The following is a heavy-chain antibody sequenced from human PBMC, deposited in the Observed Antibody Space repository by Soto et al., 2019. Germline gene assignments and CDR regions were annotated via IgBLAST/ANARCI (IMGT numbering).Heavy chain of an antibody. J-gene: IGHJ3*02. Sequence: QVQLVQSGAEVKKPGASVKVSCKASGYTFTSYGISWVRQAPGQGLEWMGWISAYNGNTNYAQKLQGRVTMTTDISTNTAYMELRSLRSDDTAVYYCARARVAVAGTKPTAFDIWGQGTMVTVSS. V-gene: IGHV1-18*04. CDR2: ISAYNGNT. CDR3: ARARVAVAGTKPTAFDI. CDR1: GYTFTSYG. D-gene: IGHD6-19*01.